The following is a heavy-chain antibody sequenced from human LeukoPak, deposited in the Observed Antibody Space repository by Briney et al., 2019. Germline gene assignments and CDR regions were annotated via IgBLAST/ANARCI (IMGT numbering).Heavy chain of an antibody. CDR2: IYTSDTT. Sequence: GGSLRLSCAASGFTVSSNYMNWFRQAPGKGLEWVSVIYTSDTTYYADSVKGRFTISRDNSKNTLYLHMNNLRAEDTAVYYCAKYGFWSGYATPFDYWGQGTLVTVSS. D-gene: IGHD3-3*01. CDR3: AKYGFWSGYATPFDY. J-gene: IGHJ4*02. V-gene: IGHV3-66*01. CDR1: GFTVSSNY.